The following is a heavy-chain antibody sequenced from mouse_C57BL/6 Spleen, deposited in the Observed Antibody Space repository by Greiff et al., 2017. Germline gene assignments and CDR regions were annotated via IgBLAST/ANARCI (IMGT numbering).Heavy chain of an antibody. D-gene: IGHD1-1*01. CDR3: ARNYYGSSYLFAY. J-gene: IGHJ3*01. Sequence: EVQLQQSGPELVKPGASAKIPCKASGYTFTDYNMDWVKQSHGKSLEWIGDINPNNGGTIYNQKFKGKATLTVDKSSSTAYMELRSLTSEDTAVYYCARNYYGSSYLFAYWGQGTLVTVSA. CDR2: INPNNGGT. CDR1: GYTFTDYN. V-gene: IGHV1-18*01.